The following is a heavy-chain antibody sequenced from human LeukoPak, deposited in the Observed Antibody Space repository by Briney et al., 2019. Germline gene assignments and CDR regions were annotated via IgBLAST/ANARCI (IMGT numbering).Heavy chain of an antibody. CDR2: IYYSGST. CDR1: GGSISSYY. CDR3: ARVGSDYDFWSGYYKGANAFDI. Sequence: PSETLSLTRTVSGGSISSYYWSWIRQPPGKGLEWIGYIYYSGSTNYNPSLKSRVTISVDTSKNQFSLKLSSVTAADTAVYYCARVGSDYDFWSGYYKGANAFDIWGQGTMVTVSS. V-gene: IGHV4-59*01. D-gene: IGHD3-3*01. J-gene: IGHJ3*02.